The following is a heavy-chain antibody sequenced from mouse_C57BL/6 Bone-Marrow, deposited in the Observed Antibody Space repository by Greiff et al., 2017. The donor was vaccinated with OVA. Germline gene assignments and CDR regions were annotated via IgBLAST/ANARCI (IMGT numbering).Heavy chain of an antibody. CDR1: GFSLTSYG. V-gene: IGHV2-3*01. CDR3: AKGNYDAMDY. D-gene: IGHD2-1*01. CDR2: IWGEGST. J-gene: IGHJ4*01. Sequence: LVAPSQSLSITCTVSGFSLTSYGVSWVRQPPGKGLEWLGVIWGEGSTNYHSALISRLSLSTDNSKSQVFLKLNILQTDDTATYYCAKGNYDAMDYWGQGTSVTVSS.